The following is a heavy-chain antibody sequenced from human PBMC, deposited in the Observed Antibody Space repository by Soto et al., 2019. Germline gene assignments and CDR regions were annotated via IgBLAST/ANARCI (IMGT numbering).Heavy chain of an antibody. CDR1: GGTFSSYA. J-gene: IGHJ6*02. Sequence: QVQLVQSGAEVKKPGSSVKVSCKASGGTFSSYAISWVRQAPGQGLEWMGGIIPIFGTANYAQKFQGRVKMTADESTSLAYMGLSSLGSEDTAVYDCASGDYDFWSGPGGGMDVWGHGTTVTVSS. V-gene: IGHV1-69*12. D-gene: IGHD3-3*01. CDR2: IIPIFGTA. CDR3: ASGDYDFWSGPGGGMDV.